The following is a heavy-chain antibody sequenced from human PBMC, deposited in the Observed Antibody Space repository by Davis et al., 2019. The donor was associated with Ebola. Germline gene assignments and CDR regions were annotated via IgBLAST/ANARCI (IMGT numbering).Heavy chain of an antibody. CDR1: GFTFSNYA. Sequence: GESLKISCAATGFTFSNYAMHWVRQAPGKGLEWVAAISYDGRNKYYGDSVKGRFTISRDNSKNTLYLQMNSLRSEDTAVYYCARDRDIVAAAGALDYWGQGTLVTVSS. J-gene: IGHJ4*02. V-gene: IGHV3-30*03. D-gene: IGHD6-13*01. CDR2: ISYDGRNK. CDR3: ARDRDIVAAAGALDY.